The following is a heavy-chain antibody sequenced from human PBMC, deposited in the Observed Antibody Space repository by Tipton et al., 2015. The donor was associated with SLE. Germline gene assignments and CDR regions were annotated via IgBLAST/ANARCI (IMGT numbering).Heavy chain of an antibody. V-gene: IGHV3-23*04. CDR2: ISATGGTT. CDR3: AKFGYWSGYDLVDY. Sequence: QLVQSGGGLVQPGGSLRLSCAASGFTFSSYWMSWVRQAPGKGLEWVSAISATGGTTYYADSVKGRFTISRDNSKNTLYLQMNSLRAEDTAVYYCAKFGYWSGYDLVDYWGQGTLVTVSS. CDR1: GFTFSSYW. D-gene: IGHD5-12*01. J-gene: IGHJ4*02.